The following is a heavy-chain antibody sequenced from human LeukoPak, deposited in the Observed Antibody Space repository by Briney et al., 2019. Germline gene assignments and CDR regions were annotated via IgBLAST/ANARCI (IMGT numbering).Heavy chain of an antibody. CDR1: GTAISHDYHF. V-gene: IGHV4-30-4*01. CDR2: IFHSGST. CDR3: ARLEGPGAVADY. D-gene: IGHD2-15*01. Sequence: SQLRCFPGTVPGTAISHDYHFWCWIRQPPEKGLEFIAYIFHSGSTYYNPSLGSPATISIDTSTTQFSLSWSSVTAADTAVYYCARLEGPGAVADYWGQGALVTVSS. J-gene: IGHJ4*02.